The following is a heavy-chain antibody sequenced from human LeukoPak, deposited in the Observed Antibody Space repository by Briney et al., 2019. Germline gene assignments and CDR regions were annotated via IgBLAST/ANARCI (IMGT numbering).Heavy chain of an antibody. CDR2: INHSGST. V-gene: IGHV4-34*01. CDR3: ARHRVMVRGVPRPQSYWYFDL. D-gene: IGHD3-10*01. CDR1: GGSISSYY. Sequence: SETLSLTCTVSGGSISSYYWSWIRQPPGKGLEWIGEINHSGSTNYNPSLKSRVTISVDTSKNQFSLKLSSVTAADTAVYYCARHRVMVRGVPRPQSYWYFDLWGRGTLVTVSS. J-gene: IGHJ2*01.